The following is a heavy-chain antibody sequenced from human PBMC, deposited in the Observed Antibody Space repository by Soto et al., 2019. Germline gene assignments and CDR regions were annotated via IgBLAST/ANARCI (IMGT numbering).Heavy chain of an antibody. CDR3: ARRPKSGSFHYYGVDV. CDR2: IYYNGRT. D-gene: IGHD1-26*01. CDR1: GGSVSSSSYY. J-gene: IGHJ6*02. V-gene: IGHV4-39*01. Sequence: SETLSLTCTVSGGSVSSSSYYWEWIRQPPGKGLEWIGHIYYNGRTYYNPSLKSRVTISVDTSKNQFSLNLNSVTAADTAVYYCARRPKSGSFHYYGVDVWGRGTTVTVSS.